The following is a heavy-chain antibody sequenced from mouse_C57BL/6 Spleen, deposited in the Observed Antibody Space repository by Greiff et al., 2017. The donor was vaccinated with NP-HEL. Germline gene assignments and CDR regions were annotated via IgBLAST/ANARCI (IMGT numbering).Heavy chain of an antibody. V-gene: IGHV1-54*01. Sequence: QVQLQQSGAELVRPGTSVKVSCKASGYAFTNYLIEWVKQRPGQGLEWIGVINPGSGGTNYNEKFKGKATLTADKSYSTAYMQLSSLTSEDSAVYFCARMTYYSTGGFAYWGQGTLVTVSA. CDR3: ARMTYYSTGGFAY. J-gene: IGHJ3*01. CDR1: GYAFTNYL. CDR2: INPGSGGT. D-gene: IGHD2-5*01.